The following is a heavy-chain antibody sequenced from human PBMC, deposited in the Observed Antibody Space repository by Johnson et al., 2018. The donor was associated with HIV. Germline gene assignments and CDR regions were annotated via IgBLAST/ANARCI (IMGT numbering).Heavy chain of an antibody. J-gene: IGHJ3*02. CDR1: GFTFNSYA. CDR2: ISYDGSSN. Sequence: QVQLMESGGGVVQPGRSLRLSCAASGFTFNSYAMHWVRQAPGKGLEWVAVISYDGSSNFHIDSVKGRFTISRDNSKNTLYLQMNSLRAEDTAVYYCAKGDGDYGAFDIWGQGTMVTVSS. V-gene: IGHV3-30*18. D-gene: IGHD4-17*01. CDR3: AKGDGDYGAFDI.